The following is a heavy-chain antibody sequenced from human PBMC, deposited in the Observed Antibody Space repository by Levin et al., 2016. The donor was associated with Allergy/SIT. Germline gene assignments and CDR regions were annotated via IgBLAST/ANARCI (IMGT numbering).Heavy chain of an antibody. V-gene: IGHV3-30-3*02. CDR1: GFTFSSYA. Sequence: GSLRLSCAASGFTFSSYAMHWVRQAPGKGLEWVAVISYDGSNKYYADSVKGRFTISRDNSKNTLYLQMNSLRAEDTAVYYCAKDVKNYYFDYWGQGTLVTVSS. CDR3: AKDVKNYYFDY. D-gene: IGHD1-7*01. CDR2: ISYDGSNK. J-gene: IGHJ4*02.